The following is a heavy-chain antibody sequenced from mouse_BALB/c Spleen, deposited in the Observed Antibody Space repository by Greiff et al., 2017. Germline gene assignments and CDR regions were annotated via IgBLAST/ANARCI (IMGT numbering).Heavy chain of an antibody. CDR3: ARDDGYSPRYFDV. Sequence: VKLVESGPGLVAPSQSLSITCTVSGFSLTSYGVHWVRQPPGKGLEWLGVIWAGGSTNYNSALMSRLSISKDNSKSQVFLKMNSLQTDDTAMYYCARDDGYSPRYFDVWGAGTTVTVSS. CDR1: GFSLTSYG. V-gene: IGHV2-9*02. D-gene: IGHD2-3*01. J-gene: IGHJ1*01. CDR2: IWAGGST.